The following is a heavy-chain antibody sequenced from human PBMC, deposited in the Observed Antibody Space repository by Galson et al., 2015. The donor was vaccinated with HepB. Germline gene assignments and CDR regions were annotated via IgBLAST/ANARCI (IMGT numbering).Heavy chain of an antibody. Sequence: SVKVSCKASGYTFTSYYMHWVRQAPGQGLGWMGIINPSGGSTSYAQKFQGRVTMTRDTSTSTVYMELSSLRSEDTAVYYCARVDPTTGGGGGAFDIWGQGTMVTVSS. J-gene: IGHJ3*02. CDR1: GYTFTSYY. D-gene: IGHD4-17*01. V-gene: IGHV1-46*01. CDR3: ARVDPTTGGGGGAFDI. CDR2: INPSGGST.